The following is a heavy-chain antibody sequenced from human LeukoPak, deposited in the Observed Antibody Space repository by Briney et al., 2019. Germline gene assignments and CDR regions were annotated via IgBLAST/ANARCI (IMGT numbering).Heavy chain of an antibody. D-gene: IGHD1-1*01. V-gene: IGHV3-11*04. CDR3: ARVLTGKDTTAGPVADAFDI. Sequence: GGSLRLSCAASGFTFSDYDMSWIRQAPGKGLEWVSYISSSGSTIYYTDSVKGRFTISRDNAKNSLYLQMNSLRAEDTAVYYCARVLTGKDTTAGPVADAFDIWGQGTMVTVSS. J-gene: IGHJ3*02. CDR1: GFTFSDYD. CDR2: ISSSGSTI.